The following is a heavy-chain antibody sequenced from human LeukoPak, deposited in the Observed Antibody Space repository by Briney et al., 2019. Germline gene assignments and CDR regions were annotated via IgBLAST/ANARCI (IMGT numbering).Heavy chain of an antibody. D-gene: IGHD6-13*01. CDR3: AKDGHSSSWYGPFDY. CDR1: GFTFDDYA. Sequence: GGSLRLSCAASGFTFDDYAMHWVRQAPGKGLEWVSGISWNSGSIGYADSVKGRFTISRDNAKNSLYLQMNSQRAEDTALYYCAKDGHSSSWYGPFDYWGQGTLVTVSS. J-gene: IGHJ4*02. V-gene: IGHV3-9*01. CDR2: ISWNSGSI.